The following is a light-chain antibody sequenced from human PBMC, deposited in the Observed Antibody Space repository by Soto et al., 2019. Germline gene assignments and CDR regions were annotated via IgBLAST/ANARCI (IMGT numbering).Light chain of an antibody. CDR3: QQYNNWPPWT. J-gene: IGKJ1*01. CDR1: QSVSSN. Sequence: EIVMTQSPATLSVSPGERATLSCRASQSVSSNLASYQQKPGQAPRLLIYGASTKATGTPARFSGSESGTDFTLTISSLQSEDFAVYYCQQYNNWPPWTFDQGTKVEIK. V-gene: IGKV3-15*01. CDR2: GAS.